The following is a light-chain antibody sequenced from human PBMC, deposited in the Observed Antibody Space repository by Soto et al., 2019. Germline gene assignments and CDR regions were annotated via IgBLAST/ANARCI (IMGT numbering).Light chain of an antibody. J-gene: IGKJ1*01. Sequence: EVVMTQSPATLSVSPGERATLSCRASQSVGSNVAWYQQKAGQAPRLLLYGASTRATGIPARISGSGSGTEFTLTISSLQSDDFATYYCQQYNSYYWTFGQGTKVDIK. CDR2: GAS. CDR3: QQYNSYYWT. V-gene: IGKV3-15*01. CDR1: QSVGSN.